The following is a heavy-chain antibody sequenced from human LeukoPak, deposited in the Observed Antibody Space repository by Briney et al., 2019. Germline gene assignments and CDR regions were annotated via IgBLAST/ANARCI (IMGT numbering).Heavy chain of an antibody. J-gene: IGHJ4*02. Sequence: PSETLSLTCAVSGASISSYFWSWVRQPPEKGLEWIGYVYHTGSTNYNPSLKSRVTVSLDTSENQFSLKMNAVTAADTAVYYCASGPLSSAAVYWGQGTLVTVSS. CDR3: ASGPLSSAAVY. V-gene: IGHV4-59*12. CDR1: GASISSYF. CDR2: VYHTGST.